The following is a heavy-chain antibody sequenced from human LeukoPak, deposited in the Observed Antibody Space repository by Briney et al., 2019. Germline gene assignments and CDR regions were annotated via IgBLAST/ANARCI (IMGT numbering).Heavy chain of an antibody. CDR2: IYSGGST. CDR1: GFTVSSNY. J-gene: IGHJ6*02. CDR3: ARAGTALYYDILTGYEIPPDV. Sequence: GGSLRLSCAASGFTVSSNYMSWVRQAPGKGLEWVSVIYSGGSTYYADSVKGRFTTSRDNPKNTLYLQMNSLRAEDTAVYYCARAGTALYYDILTGYEIPPDVWGQGTTVTVSS. D-gene: IGHD3-9*01. V-gene: IGHV3-53*01.